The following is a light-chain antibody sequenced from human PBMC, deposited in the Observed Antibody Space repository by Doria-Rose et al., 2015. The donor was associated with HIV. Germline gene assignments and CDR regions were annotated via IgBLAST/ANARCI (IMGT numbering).Light chain of an antibody. J-gene: IGLJ1*01. CDR2: GNI. V-gene: IGLV1-40*01. Sequence: QTVVTQEPSVSEAPGQRVTISCTGSSSNIGAGYDVHWYQQLPGTAPKLLIYGNINRPSVVPDRISGSKSGTSASLAITGLQAEDEADYYCQSYDSSLGGYVFGTGTKVTVL. CDR3: QSYDSSLGGYV. CDR1: SSNIGAGYD.